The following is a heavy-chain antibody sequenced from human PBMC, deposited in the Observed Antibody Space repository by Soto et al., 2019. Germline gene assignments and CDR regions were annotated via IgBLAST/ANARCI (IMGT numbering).Heavy chain of an antibody. D-gene: IGHD2-15*01. CDR3: ARSQSGSSSLDIYYYYYYGMDV. J-gene: IGHJ6*02. Sequence: QVQLVQSGAEVKKPGSSVKVSCKAPGGTFSSYAISWVRQAPGQGLGWMGGIITIFGTAKYAQKFQGRVTITADDSTSTCYMEQSSLRSEETAVYYCARSQSGSSSLDIYYYYYYGMDVWGQGTTVPVSS. CDR2: IITIFGTA. V-gene: IGHV1-69*01. CDR1: GGTFSSYA.